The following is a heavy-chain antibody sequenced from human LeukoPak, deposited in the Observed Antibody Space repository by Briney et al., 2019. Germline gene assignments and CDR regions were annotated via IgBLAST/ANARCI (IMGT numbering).Heavy chain of an antibody. D-gene: IGHD3-10*01. Sequence: GRSLRLSCAASGFTLDDYAMHWVRQAPGKGLEWVSGISWNSGSIGYADSVKGRFTISRDNAKNSLYLQMNSLRAEDTALYYCAKDMSPEDYYGSGTPFDYWGQGTLVTVSS. V-gene: IGHV3-9*01. CDR1: GFTLDDYA. J-gene: IGHJ4*02. CDR3: AKDMSPEDYYGSGTPFDY. CDR2: ISWNSGSI.